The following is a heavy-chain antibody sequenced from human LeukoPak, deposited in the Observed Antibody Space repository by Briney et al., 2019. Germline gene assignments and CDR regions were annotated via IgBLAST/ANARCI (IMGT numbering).Heavy chain of an antibody. CDR2: IYYSGST. Sequence: SETLSLTCTASGGSISSYYWSWIRQPPGKGLEWIGYIYYSGSTNYNPSLKSRVTISVDTSKNQFSLKLSSVTAADTAVYYCAREKRKNSSRLTEFDYWGQGTLVTVSS. J-gene: IGHJ4*02. CDR1: GGSISSYY. CDR3: AREKRKNSSRLTEFDY. D-gene: IGHD6-13*01. V-gene: IGHV4-59*01.